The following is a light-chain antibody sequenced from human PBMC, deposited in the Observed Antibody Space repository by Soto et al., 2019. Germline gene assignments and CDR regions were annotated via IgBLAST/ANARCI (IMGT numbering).Light chain of an antibody. Sequence: EIVMTQSPATLSVSPGERATLSCRASQSISGELAWYQQRPGQPPRLLIYGVSTRATGVPDRFSGSGSGSDFPLTISGLQSEDFAVYYCQQGHDWPLTFGPGTRLDI. CDR2: GVS. CDR3: QQGHDWPLT. J-gene: IGKJ2*01. V-gene: IGKV3-15*01. CDR1: QSISGE.